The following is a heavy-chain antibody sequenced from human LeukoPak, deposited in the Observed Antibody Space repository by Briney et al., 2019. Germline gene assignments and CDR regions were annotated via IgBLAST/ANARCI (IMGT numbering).Heavy chain of an antibody. CDR3: ARDERFCNGDNHYPDLGY. Sequence: ASVTVSFTSSAYTFTVYYLFWVRQAPGQGLEWMGWINPNTGDTRYEQKFQGRVTLTSDTSIRTTYMELSSLRPDDTAVYYCARDERFCNGDNHYPDLGYWGQGTLVTVSS. J-gene: IGHJ4*02. CDR2: INPNTGDT. V-gene: IGHV1-2*02. D-gene: IGHD2-15*01. CDR1: AYTFTVYY.